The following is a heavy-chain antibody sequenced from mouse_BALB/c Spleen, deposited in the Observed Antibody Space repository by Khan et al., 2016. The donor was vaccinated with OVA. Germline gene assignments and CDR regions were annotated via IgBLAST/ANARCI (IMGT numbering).Heavy chain of an antibody. CDR2: IFPGDGTT. CDR3: ARRRCSIDY. Sequence: QVQLQQSGAEVVKSGASVKLSCKASGYTFTSYDLNWVRQRPEQGLEWIGWIFPGDGTTKYNEKFKGKATLTTDKSSSTAYIQLSRLTSEHAAVYFSARRRCSIDYWGQGTSVTVSS. V-gene: IGHV1S56*01. J-gene: IGHJ4*01. CDR1: GYTFTSYD.